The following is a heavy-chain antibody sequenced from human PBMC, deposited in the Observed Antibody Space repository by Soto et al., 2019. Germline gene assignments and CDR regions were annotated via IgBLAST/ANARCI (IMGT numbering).Heavy chain of an antibody. D-gene: IGHD5-18*01. CDR1: GFTFRSYA. CDR3: VYSYGYLYYFDY. CDR2: ITHDGSQK. V-gene: IGHV3-30*04. J-gene: IGHJ4*02. Sequence: GGPLRLSYGVSGFTFRSYAMYWVRQAPGKGLEWVAVITHDGSQKYYADSVKGRFTISRDNSKNTLYLQMNSLRAEDTAVYYCVYSYGYLYYFDYWGQGTLVTVSS.